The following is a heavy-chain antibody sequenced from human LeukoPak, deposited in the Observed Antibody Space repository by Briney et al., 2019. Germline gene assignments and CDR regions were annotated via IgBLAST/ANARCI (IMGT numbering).Heavy chain of an antibody. CDR3: EATGYCSSTSCSHFDY. CDR1: GGTFSSYA. V-gene: IGHV1-69*05. J-gene: IGHJ4*02. CDR2: IIPIFGTA. Sequence: SVKVSCKASGGTFSSYAISWVRQAPGPGLEWMGGIIPIFGTANYAQKFQGRVTITTDESTSTAYMELSSLRSEDTAVYYCEATGYCSSTSCSHFDYWGQGTLVTVSS. D-gene: IGHD2-2*01.